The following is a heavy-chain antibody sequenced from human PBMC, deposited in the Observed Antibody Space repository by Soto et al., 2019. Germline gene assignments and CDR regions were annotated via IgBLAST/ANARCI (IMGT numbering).Heavy chain of an antibody. CDR1: GYAFSDHG. J-gene: IGHJ4*02. D-gene: IGHD3-10*01. Sequence: VRLVLSGDELKKPGASMKVSCKASGYAFSDHGISWVRQAPGQGLEWIGWISAYNGLTAYAQNVQGRVTMTIDTPTTTVFMEMTGLRSNDTAVYYCARDEGIRGFDSWGQGTLVTVSS. CDR3: ARDEGIRGFDS. V-gene: IGHV1-18*04. CDR2: ISAYNGLT.